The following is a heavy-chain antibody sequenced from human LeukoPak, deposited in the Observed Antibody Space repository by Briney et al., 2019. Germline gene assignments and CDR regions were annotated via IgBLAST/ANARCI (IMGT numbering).Heavy chain of an antibody. CDR1: GFTFSSYS. D-gene: IGHD2-15*01. CDR2: ISSSSSYI. Sequence: GSLRLSCGASGFTFSSYSMNWVRQAPGKGLEWVSYISSSSSYIHYADSVKGRFTISRDNAKNSLYLQMNSLRAEDTAVYYCARAGVVVAATPDYWGQGTLVTVSS. CDR3: ARAGVVVAATPDY. J-gene: IGHJ4*02. V-gene: IGHV3-21*01.